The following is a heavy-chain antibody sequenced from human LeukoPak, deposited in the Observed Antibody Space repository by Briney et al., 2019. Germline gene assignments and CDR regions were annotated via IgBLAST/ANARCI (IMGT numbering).Heavy chain of an antibody. CDR1: GFTFSRYS. J-gene: IGHJ5*02. CDR2: ISGSGGST. V-gene: IGHV3-23*01. D-gene: IGHD1-7*01. CDR3: AKDGSRHYRELNWFDP. Sequence: PGGSLRLSCAASGFTFSRYSMNWVRQAPGKGLEWVSAISGSGGSTYYADSVKGRFTISRDNSKNTLYLQMNSLRAEDTAVYYCAKDGSRHYRELNWFDPWGQGTLVTVSS.